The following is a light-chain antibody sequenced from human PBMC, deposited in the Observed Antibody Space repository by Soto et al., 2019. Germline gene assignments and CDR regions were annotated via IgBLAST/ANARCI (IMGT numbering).Light chain of an antibody. CDR3: QRYMSYS. V-gene: IGKV1-5*01. J-gene: IGKJ1*01. Sequence: DIQMTQSPSSLSASLGDRATTTCRASQSISSWLAWYQQRPGKAPKLLIYDGSSLQSGVPSRFSGSGSGTEFTLTIRSLQPADFATYYCQRYMSYSFGQGTKVDIK. CDR1: QSISSW. CDR2: DGS.